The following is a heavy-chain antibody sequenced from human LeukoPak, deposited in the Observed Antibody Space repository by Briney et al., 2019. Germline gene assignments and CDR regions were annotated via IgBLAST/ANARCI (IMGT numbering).Heavy chain of an antibody. D-gene: IGHD3-22*01. CDR3: AKGRVNYYDSSGYFSPYYFDY. J-gene: IGHJ4*02. V-gene: IGHV3-23*01. Sequence: PGGSLRLSCAASGFTFSSYGMSWVRQAPGKGLEWVSAISGSGGSTYYADSVKGRFTISRDNSKNTLYLQMNSLRAEDTAVYYCAKGRVNYYDSSGYFSPYYFDYWGQGTLVTVSS. CDR2: ISGSGGST. CDR1: GFTFSSYG.